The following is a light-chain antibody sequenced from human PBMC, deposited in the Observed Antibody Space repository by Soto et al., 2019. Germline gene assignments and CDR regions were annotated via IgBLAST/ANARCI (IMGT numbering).Light chain of an antibody. CDR3: QQSDNWPPIT. J-gene: IGKJ5*01. Sequence: EIVLTQSPGTLSVSPGERATLSCRASQSVSSNLAWYQQKPGQAPRLLIYGASTRATGIPARFSGSGSGTEFTLTISSLQSEDFAVYYCQQSDNWPPITFGQGTRLEIK. V-gene: IGKV3-15*01. CDR1: QSVSSN. CDR2: GAS.